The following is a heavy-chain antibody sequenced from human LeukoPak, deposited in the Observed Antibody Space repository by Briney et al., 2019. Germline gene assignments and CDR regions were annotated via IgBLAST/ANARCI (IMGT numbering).Heavy chain of an antibody. Sequence: ASVKVSCKVSGYTLTELSMHWVRQAPGKGLEWMGGFDPEDGETIYAQKFQGRVTMTEDTSTDTAYMELSSLRSEDTAVYYCATVFYDSSGYWLDYWGLGTLVTVSS. V-gene: IGHV1-24*01. CDR1: GYTLTELS. CDR2: FDPEDGET. CDR3: ATVFYDSSGYWLDY. D-gene: IGHD3-22*01. J-gene: IGHJ4*02.